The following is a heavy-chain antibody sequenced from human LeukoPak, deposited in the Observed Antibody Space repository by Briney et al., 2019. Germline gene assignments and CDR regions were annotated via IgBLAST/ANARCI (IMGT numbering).Heavy chain of an antibody. CDR2: ISYDGSNK. V-gene: IGHV3-30*03. Sequence: GGSLRLSCAASAFTFSTYGIHWVRQAPGKGLEWVAVISYDGSNKYYADSVKGRFSISRDNSKNTLFLQMNRLRAEDTAVYYCARGPNWNEYRWFDPRGQGTLVTVSS. J-gene: IGHJ5*02. CDR3: ARGPNWNEYRWFDP. D-gene: IGHD1-1*01. CDR1: AFTFSTYG.